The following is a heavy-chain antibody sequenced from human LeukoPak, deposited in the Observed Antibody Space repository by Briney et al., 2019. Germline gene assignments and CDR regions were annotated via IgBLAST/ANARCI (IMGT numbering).Heavy chain of an antibody. D-gene: IGHD6-13*01. CDR3: ARLIAAAGTGWFDP. J-gene: IGHJ5*02. CDR1: GYTFTSYG. V-gene: IGHV1-18*04. Sequence: ASVKVSCKASGYTFTSYGISWVRQAPGQGLEWMGWISAYNGNTNYAQKLQGRVTMTTDTSTSTAYMELRSLRSDDTAVYYCARLIAAAGTGWFDPWGQGTLSPSPQ. CDR2: ISAYNGNT.